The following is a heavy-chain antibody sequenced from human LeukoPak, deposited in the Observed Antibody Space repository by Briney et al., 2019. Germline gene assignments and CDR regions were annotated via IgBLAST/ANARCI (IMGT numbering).Heavy chain of an antibody. Sequence: GGSLRLSCAASGFSFSSYAMSWVRQAPGKGLEWVSAISGRAGSTYYADSGKGRFTISRGNSKDTLYLQMNSLRAEDTAVYYCAKDRGSGWPQFDYWGQGTLVTVSS. V-gene: IGHV3-23*01. CDR1: GFSFSSYA. CDR2: ISGRAGST. D-gene: IGHD6-19*01. J-gene: IGHJ4*02. CDR3: AKDRGSGWPQFDY.